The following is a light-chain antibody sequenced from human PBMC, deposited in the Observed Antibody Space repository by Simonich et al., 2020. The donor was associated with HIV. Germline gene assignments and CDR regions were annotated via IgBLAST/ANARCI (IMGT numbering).Light chain of an antibody. V-gene: IGLV2-11*01. CDR3: CSYAGSYWV. Sequence: QSALTPPRSVSVSPGQSVTISCTGTSSDVGGYNYVSWYQQHPGKAPKLMIYDVSKRPSGVPDRFSGSKSGNTASLTISGLQAEDEADYYCCSYAGSYWVFGGGTKLTVL. CDR2: DVS. J-gene: IGLJ3*02. CDR1: SSDVGGYNY.